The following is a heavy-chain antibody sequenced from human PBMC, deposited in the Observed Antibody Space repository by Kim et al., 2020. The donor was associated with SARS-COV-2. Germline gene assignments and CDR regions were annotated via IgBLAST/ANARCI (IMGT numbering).Heavy chain of an antibody. V-gene: IGHV7-4-1*02. CDR1: GYTFTSYA. CDR3: ARGICSSTSCYWGPNNWFDP. Sequence: ASVKVSCKASGYTFTSYAMNWVRQAPGQGLEWMGWINTNTGNPTYAQGFTGRFVFSLDTSVSTAYLQISSLKAEDTAVYYCARGICSSTSCYWGPNNWFDPWGQGTLVTVSS. CDR2: INTNTGNP. J-gene: IGHJ5*02. D-gene: IGHD2-2*01.